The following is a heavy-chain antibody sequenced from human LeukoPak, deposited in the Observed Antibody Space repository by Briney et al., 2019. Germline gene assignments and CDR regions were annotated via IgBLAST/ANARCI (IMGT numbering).Heavy chain of an antibody. V-gene: IGHV1-69*05. D-gene: IGHD5-12*01. Sequence: SVKVSCKASGYTFTSYGISWVRQAPGQGLEWMGGFIPILDTTNYAPNFQGRVTITTDESSTTAYMELSSLKWEDTALYYCARSNDYDYHFNYWGQGTLVTVSS. CDR1: GYTFTSYG. J-gene: IGHJ4*02. CDR3: ARSNDYDYHFNY. CDR2: FIPILDTT.